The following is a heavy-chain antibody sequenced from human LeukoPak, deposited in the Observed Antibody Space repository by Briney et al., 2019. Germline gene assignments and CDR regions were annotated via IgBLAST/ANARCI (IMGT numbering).Heavy chain of an antibody. CDR2: INHSGST. J-gene: IGHJ4*02. Sequence: PSETLSLTCAVYGGSFSGYYWSWIRQPPGKGLEWIGEINHSGSTNYNPSLKSRVTISVDTSKNQFSLKLSSVTAADTAVYYCARHHHNTESLIAAAQFDYWGQGTLVTASS. CDR1: GGSFSGYY. V-gene: IGHV4-34*01. D-gene: IGHD6-13*01. CDR3: ARHHHNTESLIAAAQFDY.